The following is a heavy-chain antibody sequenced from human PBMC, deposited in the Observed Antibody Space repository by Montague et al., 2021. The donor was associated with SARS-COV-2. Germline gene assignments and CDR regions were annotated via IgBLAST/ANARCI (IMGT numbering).Heavy chain of an antibody. Sequence: SETLSLTCTVSGYSISSGYYWGWIRQPPGKGLEWIGSIYHSGSTYYNPSPQSRVTISVDTSKNQFSLKLGAVTAADTAVYYCARRGRKLLPVATTIGGFDIWGQGTMVTVSS. CDR1: GYSISSGYY. J-gene: IGHJ3*02. D-gene: IGHD5-12*01. V-gene: IGHV4-38-2*02. CDR3: ARRGRKLLPVATTIGGFDI. CDR2: IYHSGST.